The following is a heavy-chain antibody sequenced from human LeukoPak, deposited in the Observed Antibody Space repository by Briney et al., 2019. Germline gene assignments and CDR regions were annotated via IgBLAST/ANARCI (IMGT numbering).Heavy chain of an antibody. CDR1: GYTFTGYY. J-gene: IGHJ4*02. D-gene: IGHD7-27*01. V-gene: IGHV1-2*02. CDR2: INPNSGGT. Sequence: GASVKVSCKASGYTFTGYYMHWVRQAPGQGLEWMGWINPNSGGTNYAQKFQGRVTMTEDTSTDTAYMELSSLRSEDTAVYYCATGYFDYWGQGTLVTVSS. CDR3: ATGYFDY.